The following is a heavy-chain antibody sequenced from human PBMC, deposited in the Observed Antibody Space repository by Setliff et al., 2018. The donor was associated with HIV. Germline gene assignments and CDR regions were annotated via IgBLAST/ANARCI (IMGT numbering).Heavy chain of an antibody. CDR1: GYTFTNYW. J-gene: IGHJ4*02. Sequence: GESLKISCKGSGYTFTNYWIARVRQMPGKGLEGMGIIYPGDSDTRYSPSFQGQVTISADESISTAHLQWGSRKASDTAMYFCAKVGGPYDFGWYHGLDYWGQGTLVTVSS. CDR2: IYPGDSDT. D-gene: IGHD3-10*01. CDR3: AKVGGPYDFGWYHGLDY. V-gene: IGHV5-51*01.